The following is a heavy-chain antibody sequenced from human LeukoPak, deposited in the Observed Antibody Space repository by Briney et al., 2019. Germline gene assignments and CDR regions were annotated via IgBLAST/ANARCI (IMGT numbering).Heavy chain of an antibody. CDR2: ISYDGSNK. CDR3: AKDGRGAAIFYYYGMDV. CDR1: GFTFSSYG. Sequence: GGSLRLSCAASGFTFSSYGMHWVRQAPGKGLEWVAVISYDGSNKYYADSVKGRFTISRDNSKNTLYLQMNSLRAEGTAVYYCAKDGRGAAIFYYYGMDVWGQGTTVTVSS. V-gene: IGHV3-30*18. J-gene: IGHJ6*02. D-gene: IGHD2-2*02.